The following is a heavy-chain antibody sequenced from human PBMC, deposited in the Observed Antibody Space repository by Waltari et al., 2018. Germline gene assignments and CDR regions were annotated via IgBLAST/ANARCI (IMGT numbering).Heavy chain of an antibody. V-gene: IGHV3-21*01. CDR3: ATGGWGFYLDN. Sequence: EVQLVESGGGLVKPGGSLRLSCEASGLPFSSYSMNWVRQAPGKGLEWISSISSTGTYTHYADSVKGRFTISRDNAKNSLYLQMNSLRAEDTGVYWCATGGWGFYLDNWGQGTLVTFSS. D-gene: IGHD7-27*01. CDR2: ISSTGTYT. J-gene: IGHJ4*02. CDR1: GLPFSSYS.